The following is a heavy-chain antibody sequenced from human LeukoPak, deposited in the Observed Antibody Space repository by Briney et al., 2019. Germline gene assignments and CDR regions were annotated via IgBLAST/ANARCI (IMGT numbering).Heavy chain of an antibody. Sequence: ASVKVSCKASGYTFTGYYMHWVRQAPGQGLEWMGWINPNSGGTNYAQKFQGRVTMTRDTPISTAYMELSRLRSDDTAVYYCARDSDTVTNYWYFDLWGRGTLVTVSS. CDR1: GYTFTGYY. CDR2: INPNSGGT. D-gene: IGHD4-11*01. V-gene: IGHV1-2*02. CDR3: ARDSDTVTNYWYFDL. J-gene: IGHJ2*01.